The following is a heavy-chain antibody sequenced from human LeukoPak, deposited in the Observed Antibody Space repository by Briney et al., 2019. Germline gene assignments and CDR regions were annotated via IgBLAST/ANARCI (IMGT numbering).Heavy chain of an antibody. J-gene: IGHJ4*02. CDR3: AREFVVEPKSSFDH. CDR1: GFTFNTFN. V-gene: IGHV3-7*03. Sequence: PGGSLRLSCAASGFTFNTFNMNRVRQAPGKGLEWVANINQVGDSLSYVTSVRGRFTISRDNAKNALFLQMSSLRAEDTAIYYCAREFVVEPKSSFDHWGQGTLVTVSS. CDR2: INQVGDSL. D-gene: IGHD2-21*01.